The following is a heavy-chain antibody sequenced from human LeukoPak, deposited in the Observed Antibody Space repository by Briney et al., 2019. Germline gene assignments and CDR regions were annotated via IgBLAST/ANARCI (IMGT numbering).Heavy chain of an antibody. D-gene: IGHD3-10*01. V-gene: IGHV4-61*10. CDR2: INHSGST. CDR1: GGSISSGTYY. J-gene: IGHJ6*03. Sequence: TSETLSLTCTVSGGSISSGTYYWSWIRQPAGKGLEWIGEINHSGSTNYNPSLKSRVTISVDTSKNQFSLKLSSVTAADTAVYYCVRAPPLRRYYGSGSYYMHYMDVWGKGTTVTVSS. CDR3: VRAPPLRRYYGSGSYYMHYMDV.